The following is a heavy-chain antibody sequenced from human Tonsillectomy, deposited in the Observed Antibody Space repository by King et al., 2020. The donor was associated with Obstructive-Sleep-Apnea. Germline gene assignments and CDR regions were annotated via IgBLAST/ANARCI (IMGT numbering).Heavy chain of an antibody. J-gene: IGHJ4*02. Sequence: VQLQESGPGLVKPSETLSLTCTVSGGSISSYYWSWIRQPPGKGLEWIGYIYNSGSTNYQSSLTSRVTISVDTSNNQFSLKLSSVTAADTAVYYCARGNGYNYYFDSWGQGTLVTVSS. CDR1: GGSISSYY. D-gene: IGHD5-24*01. CDR2: IYNSGST. CDR3: ARGNGYNYYFDS. V-gene: IGHV4-59*01.